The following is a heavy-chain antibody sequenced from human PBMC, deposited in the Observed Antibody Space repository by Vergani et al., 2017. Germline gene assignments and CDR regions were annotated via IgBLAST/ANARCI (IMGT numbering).Heavy chain of an antibody. J-gene: IGHJ6*02. CDR3: TTDPRYCGDGSCYWLRDHHYYGMDV. V-gene: IGHV3-15*07. CDR1: GFSFRNAW. Sequence: EVQLLESGGGSVQPGESLRLSCVASGFSFRNAWMNWVRRTPGKGLEWVGRIKSTFDRGTTDYAAAVKGRFTISRDDSKNTLFLQMNGLKTEDIGVYYCTTDPRYCGDGSCYWLRDHHYYGMDVWGQGTTVTVSS. CDR2: IKSTFDRGTT. D-gene: IGHD2-21*01.